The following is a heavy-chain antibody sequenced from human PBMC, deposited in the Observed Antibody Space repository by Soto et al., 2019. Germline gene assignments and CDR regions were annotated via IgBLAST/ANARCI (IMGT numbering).Heavy chain of an antibody. Sequence: QVQLQESGPGLVKPSETLSLTCTASGGSINTYYWNWIRQSPGKGLEWIGYIYYTGSTKYNPSLESRVTISVDTSKKQFSLRLNSVTPADTAVYYCAGGPYYFGLDVWCQGTTVTVSS. CDR2: IYYTGST. CDR3: AGGPYYFGLDV. J-gene: IGHJ6*02. V-gene: IGHV4-59*01. CDR1: GGSINTYY. D-gene: IGHD3-10*01.